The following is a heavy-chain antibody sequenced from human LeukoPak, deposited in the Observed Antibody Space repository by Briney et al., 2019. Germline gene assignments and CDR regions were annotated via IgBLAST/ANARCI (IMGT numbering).Heavy chain of an antibody. CDR1: GYTFAIYG. J-gene: IGHJ5*02. CDR3: ARDYCTRGGDCYKEDLFDP. V-gene: IGHV1-18*01. CDR2: ISPYDGDT. Sequence: GASVKVSCKASGYTFAIYGISWVRQAPGQGLERMAWISPYDGDTNDAQNFEGRVTMTTETSTSTAYMELRSLRSDDTAIYYCARDYCTRGGDCYKEDLFDPWGQGTLVTVSS. D-gene: IGHD2-21*02.